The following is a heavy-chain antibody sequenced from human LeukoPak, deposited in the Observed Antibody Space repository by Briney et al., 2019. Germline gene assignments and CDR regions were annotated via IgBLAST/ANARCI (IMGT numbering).Heavy chain of an antibody. D-gene: IGHD3-10*01. Sequence: GGSLLLSCAVSGITLINYGMSWVRQAPGKGLEWVAGLSGSGGGTNYADSVQGRFTISRDNPKNTLYLQMNSLRAEDTAVYFCAKRGVVIRVFLVGFHKEAYYFDSWGQGALVTVSS. CDR3: AKRGVVIRVFLVGFHKEAYYFDS. V-gene: IGHV3-23*01. J-gene: IGHJ4*02. CDR1: GITLINYG. CDR2: LSGSGGGT.